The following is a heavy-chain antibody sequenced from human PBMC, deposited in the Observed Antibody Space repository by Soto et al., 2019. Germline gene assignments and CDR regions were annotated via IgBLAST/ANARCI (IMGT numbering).Heavy chain of an antibody. J-gene: IGHJ6*03. CDR3: ARTQSQGYYYYYMDV. Sequence: SETLSLTCTVSGGSISSGGYYWSWIRQHPGKGLEWIGYIYYSGSTYYNPSLKSRVTISVDTSKNQFSLKLSSVTAADTAVYYCARTQSQGYYYYYMDVWGKGTTVTVSS. CDR1: GGSISSGGYY. CDR2: IYYSGST. V-gene: IGHV4-31*03.